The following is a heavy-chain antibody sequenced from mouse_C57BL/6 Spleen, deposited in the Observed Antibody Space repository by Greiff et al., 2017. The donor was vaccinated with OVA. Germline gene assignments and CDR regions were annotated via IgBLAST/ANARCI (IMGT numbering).Heavy chain of an antibody. CDR3: AREGDSSGYGAY. CDR1: GYTFTSYW. CDR2: IDPSDSET. D-gene: IGHD3-2*02. V-gene: IGHV1-52*01. Sequence: QVQLQQPGAELVRPGSSVKLSCKASGYTFTSYWMHWVKQRPIQGLEWIGNIDPSDSETHYNQKFKDKATLTVDKSSSTAYMQLSSLTSEDSAVYECAREGDSSGYGAYWGQGTLVTVSA. J-gene: IGHJ3*01.